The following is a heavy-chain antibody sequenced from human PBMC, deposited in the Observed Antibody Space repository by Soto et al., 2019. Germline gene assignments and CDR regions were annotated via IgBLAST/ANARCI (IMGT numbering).Heavy chain of an antibody. CDR2: ISAYNGNT. CDR1: GYTFTSYG. Sequence: QVQLVQSGAEVKKPGASVKVSCKASGYTFTSYGISWVRQAPGQGLEWMGWISAYNGNTNYAQKLQGRVTMTTDTSTSTAYMELRSLRSDDTAVHYCARVKSAGFGVVISYFDYWGQGTLVTVSS. J-gene: IGHJ4*02. V-gene: IGHV1-18*01. D-gene: IGHD3-3*01. CDR3: ARVKSAGFGVVISYFDY.